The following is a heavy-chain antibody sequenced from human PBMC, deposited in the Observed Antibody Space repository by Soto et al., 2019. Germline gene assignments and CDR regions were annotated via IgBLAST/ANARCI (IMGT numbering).Heavy chain of an antibody. J-gene: IGHJ2*01. CDR2: MNADGSEK. CDR1: GFTFTKHW. V-gene: IGHV3-7*05. Sequence: VESGGGLVQPGGSLRLSCAASGFTFTKHWMAWVRQAPGKGLEWVANMNADGSEKYYVDSVKGRFTISRDNAENSLYLQMNSLRAEDTAVYYCARDVNGGFFDLWGRGTLVTVSS. CDR3: ARDVNGGFFDL.